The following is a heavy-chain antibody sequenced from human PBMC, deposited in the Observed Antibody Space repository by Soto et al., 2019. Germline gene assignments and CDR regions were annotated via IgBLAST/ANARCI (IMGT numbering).Heavy chain of an antibody. V-gene: IGHV1-3*01. CDR3: AREPRDGVYFDY. D-gene: IGHD4-17*01. Sequence: ASVKVSCKASGYTFTSYTMHWVRQAPGQRLEWMGWITADNGNTYYSQKFQGRVTVTRDTSASTAYLELSSLRSEDTAVYYCAREPRDGVYFDYWGQGTLVTVSS. CDR1: GYTFTSYT. J-gene: IGHJ4*02. CDR2: ITADNGNT.